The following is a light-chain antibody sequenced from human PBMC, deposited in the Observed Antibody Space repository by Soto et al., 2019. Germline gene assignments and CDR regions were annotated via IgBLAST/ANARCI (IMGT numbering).Light chain of an antibody. CDR2: AAS. J-gene: IGKJ4*01. CDR1: QGIRND. Sequence: DIQMTQSPSSLSASVGDRVTITCRASQGIRNDLGWYQQKPGKAPKRMIYAASSLQGGVQSSFSVSESRTEFTLTISSLKPEDFATFYCLQHNSFPLPLGGGTTVEIK. V-gene: IGKV1-17*01. CDR3: LQHNSFPLP.